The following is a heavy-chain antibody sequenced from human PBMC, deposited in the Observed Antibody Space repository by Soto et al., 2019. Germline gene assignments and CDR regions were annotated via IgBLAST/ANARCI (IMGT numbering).Heavy chain of an antibody. CDR3: ARGGETYYDFWSGFSPIDY. CDR1: GGSISTYY. CDR2: IFYSDNT. J-gene: IGHJ4*02. Sequence: PSETLSLTCTVSGGSISTYYWSWIRQSPGKGLEWIGYIFYSDNTNYNPSLRSRVTISVATSKSQLSLKLTSVTAADMAVYYCARGGETYYDFWSGFSPIDYWGQGALVTVSS. V-gene: IGHV4-59*01. D-gene: IGHD3-3*01.